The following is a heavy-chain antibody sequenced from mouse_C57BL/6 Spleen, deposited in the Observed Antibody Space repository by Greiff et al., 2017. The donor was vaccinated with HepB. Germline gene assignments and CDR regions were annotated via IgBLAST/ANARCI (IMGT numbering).Heavy chain of an antibody. CDR1: GYSITSGYY. D-gene: IGHD1-1*01. CDR2: ISYDGSN. V-gene: IGHV3-6*01. J-gene: IGHJ1*03. CDR3: ARRGSGWYFDV. Sequence: EVQRVESGPGLVKPSQSLSLTCSVTGYSITSGYYWNWIRQFPGNKLEWMGYISYDGSNNYNPSLKNRISITRDTSKNQFFLKLNSVTTEDTATYYCARRGSGWYFDVWGTGTTVTVSS.